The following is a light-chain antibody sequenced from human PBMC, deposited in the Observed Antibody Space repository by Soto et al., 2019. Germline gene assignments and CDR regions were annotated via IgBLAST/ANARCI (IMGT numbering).Light chain of an antibody. Sequence: QSALTQPASVSGSPGQSITISCTGTSRDVCAYNYVSWYQHHPGKAPKLLIYQVTYRPSGVSTRFAGSKSGNTASLTISGLQAEDEADYYCSSNTAKFTYVFGTGTKLTVL. CDR1: SRDVCAYNY. CDR3: SSNTAKFTYV. CDR2: QVT. V-gene: IGLV2-14*01. J-gene: IGLJ1*01.